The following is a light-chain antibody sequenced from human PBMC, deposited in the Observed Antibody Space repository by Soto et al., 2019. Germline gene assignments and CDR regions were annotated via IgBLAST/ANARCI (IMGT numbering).Light chain of an antibody. CDR2: DVS. CDR1: SSDVGGYNY. J-gene: IGLJ1*01. V-gene: IGLV2-14*01. Sequence: LTQPASVSGSPGQSITISCTGTSSDVGGYNYVSWYQQHPGKAPKVMIYDVSNRPSGVSNRFSGSKSGNTVSLTISGLQAEDEADYYCSSYTSSSTYVFGTGTKVTVL. CDR3: SSYTSSSTYV.